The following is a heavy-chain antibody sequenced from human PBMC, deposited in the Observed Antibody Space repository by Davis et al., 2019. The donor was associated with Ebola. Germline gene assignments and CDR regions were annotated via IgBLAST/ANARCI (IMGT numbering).Heavy chain of an antibody. Sequence: SVKVSCKAPGGIFSSYSIIWVRQAPGQGLEWMGGFIPVFGAANYAQKFQGRVTITADESTSTAYMELSGLRSENTAVYYCARVRGYCSSSSCPAYGMDVWGQGTTVTVSS. V-gene: IGHV1-69*13. CDR1: GGIFSSYS. CDR3: ARVRGYCSSSSCPAYGMDV. D-gene: IGHD2-2*01. CDR2: FIPVFGAA. J-gene: IGHJ6*02.